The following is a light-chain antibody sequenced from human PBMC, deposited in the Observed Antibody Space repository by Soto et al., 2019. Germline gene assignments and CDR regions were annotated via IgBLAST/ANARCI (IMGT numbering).Light chain of an antibody. J-gene: IGLJ2*01. Sequence: QSALTQPRSVSGSPGQSVTISCTGTSSDVGGYNYVSWYQQHPGKAPKLMIYDVSKRPSGVPDRFSGSKSGHTASLTISGLQAEDEADYYCCSYAGSFVVFGGGTKRTVL. CDR1: SSDVGGYNY. CDR2: DVS. CDR3: CSYAGSFVV. V-gene: IGLV2-11*01.